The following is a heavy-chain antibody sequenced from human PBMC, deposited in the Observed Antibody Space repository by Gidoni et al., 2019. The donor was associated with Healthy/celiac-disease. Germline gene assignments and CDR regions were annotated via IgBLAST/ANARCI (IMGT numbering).Heavy chain of an antibody. CDR3: ARGPSDDYSNYGVVY. CDR1: GGSFSGYY. D-gene: IGHD4-4*01. CDR2: INHSGST. Sequence: QVQLQQWGAGLLKPSETLSLTCAVYGGSFSGYYWSWIRQPPGKGLEWIGEINHSGSTNYNPSLKSRVTISVDTSKNQFSLKLSSVTAADTAVYYCARGPSDDYSNYGVVYWGQGTLVTVSS. V-gene: IGHV4-34*01. J-gene: IGHJ4*02.